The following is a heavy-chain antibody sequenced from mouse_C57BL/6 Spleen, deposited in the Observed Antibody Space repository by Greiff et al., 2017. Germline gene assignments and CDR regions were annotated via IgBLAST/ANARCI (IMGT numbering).Heavy chain of an antibody. V-gene: IGHV1-9*01. CDR2: ILPGSGST. J-gene: IGHJ3*01. Sequence: VMLVESGAELMKPGASVKLSCKASGYTFTGYWIEWVKQRPGHGLEWIGEILPGSGSTNYNEKFKGKATFTADTSSNTAYMQLRSLTTEDSAIDSCASGYDGCPGWFAYWGQGTLVTVSA. CDR1: GYTFTGYW. D-gene: IGHD2-3*01. CDR3: ASGYDGCPGWFAY.